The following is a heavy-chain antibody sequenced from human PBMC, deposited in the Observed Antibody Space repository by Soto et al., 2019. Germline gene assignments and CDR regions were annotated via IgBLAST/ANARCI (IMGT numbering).Heavy chain of an antibody. CDR1: GFTFKNYA. J-gene: IGHJ4*02. V-gene: IGHV3-33*01. CDR3: ARGDAEYSDHGVSEAEFDY. CDR2: IWFDGGNK. D-gene: IGHD4-17*01. Sequence: QVQLVESGGGVAQPGRSLRLSCAASGFTFKNYAMHWVRQAPGKGLEWVAVIWFDGGNKYYADSMKGRFTVSRDNSKNTLYLQMNSLRAEDTAVYYCARGDAEYSDHGVSEAEFDYWGQETLVTVSS.